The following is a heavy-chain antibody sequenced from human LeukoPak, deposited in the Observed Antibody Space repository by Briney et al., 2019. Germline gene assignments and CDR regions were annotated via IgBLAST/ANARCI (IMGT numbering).Heavy chain of an antibody. CDR1: GFTFSSYE. J-gene: IGHJ4*02. D-gene: IGHD5-24*01. V-gene: IGHV3-48*03. CDR3: AREDSDGYNLNY. CDR2: ISSSGSTI. Sequence: PGGSLRLSCAASGFTFSSYEMNWVRQAPGQGLKWVSYISSSGSTIYYADSVKGRFTISRDNAKNSLYLQMNSLRAEDTAVYYCAREDSDGYNLNYWGQGTLVTVSS.